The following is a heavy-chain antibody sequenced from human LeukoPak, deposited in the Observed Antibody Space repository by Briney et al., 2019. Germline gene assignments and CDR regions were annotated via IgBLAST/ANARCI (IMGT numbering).Heavy chain of an antibody. Sequence: GGTLRLSCAASGFTFSSYGMTWVRQAPGKGLEWVANINRDASEKYYADSVKGRFTISRDNAKSSLFLQMTSLRADDTAVYYCARDDPVVYATYDHWGQGTLVTVSS. D-gene: IGHD2-8*02. CDR3: ARDDPVVYATYDH. CDR1: GFTFSSYG. J-gene: IGHJ4*02. CDR2: INRDASEK. V-gene: IGHV3-7*01.